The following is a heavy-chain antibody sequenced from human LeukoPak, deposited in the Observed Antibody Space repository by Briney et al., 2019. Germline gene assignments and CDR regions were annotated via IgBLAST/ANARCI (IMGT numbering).Heavy chain of an antibody. J-gene: IGHJ5*02. CDR1: GFTFSSYW. V-gene: IGHV3-74*01. CDR2: INSDGSST. D-gene: IGHD3-10*01. CDR3: AKRWFGELGVDWFDP. Sequence: GGSLRLSCAASGFTFSSYWMHWVRQAPGKGLVWVSRINSDGSSTSYADSVKGRFTISRDNAKNPLYLQMNSLRAEDTALYYCAKRWFGELGVDWFDPWGQGTLVTVSS.